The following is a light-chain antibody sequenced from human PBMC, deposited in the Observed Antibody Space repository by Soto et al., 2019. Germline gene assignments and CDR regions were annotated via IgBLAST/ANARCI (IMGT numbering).Light chain of an antibody. V-gene: IGKV2-28*01. Sequence: DIVSTKSQGSVCVSPREPASISCSSSESILHTNGNNYLDWYLQKPGQSPQHLIYFGSTRASGVPERFSCSGSDTACTLTISRVEAEDVGVYYCMQALQTRSTFGQGTK. CDR2: FGS. CDR3: MQALQTRST. CDR1: ESILHTNGNNY. J-gene: IGKJ1*01.